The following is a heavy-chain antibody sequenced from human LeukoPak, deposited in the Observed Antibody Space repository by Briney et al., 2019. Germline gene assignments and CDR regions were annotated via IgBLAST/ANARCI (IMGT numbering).Heavy chain of an antibody. J-gene: IGHJ4*02. Sequence: SETLSLTCIVSGGSTSIYYWSWIRQPPGKGLEWIGYIFYSGTTNYNPSLKSRVIISVDTSKSQFSLKLSSVTAADTAVYYCARGGSYYDSWGQGTLVTVSS. CDR2: IFYSGTT. CDR3: ARGGSYYDS. D-gene: IGHD1-26*01. V-gene: IGHV4-59*01. CDR1: GGSTSIYY.